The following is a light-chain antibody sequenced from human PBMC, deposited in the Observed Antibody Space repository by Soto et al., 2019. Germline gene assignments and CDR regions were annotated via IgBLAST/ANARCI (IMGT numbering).Light chain of an antibody. CDR3: SSYTSSSPRV. V-gene: IGLV2-14*01. J-gene: IGLJ1*01. CDR2: DVS. CDR1: SSDVGGYNY. Sequence: QSALTQPASVSGSPGPSITISCTGTSSDVGGYNYVSWYQQHPGKAPKLMIYDVSNRPSGVSNRFSGSKSGNTASLTISGLQAEDEADYYCSSYTSSSPRVFGTGTKLTVL.